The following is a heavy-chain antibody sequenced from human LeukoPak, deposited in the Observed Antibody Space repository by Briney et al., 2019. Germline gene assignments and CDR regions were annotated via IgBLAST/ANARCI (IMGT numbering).Heavy chain of an antibody. Sequence: ASVKVSCKAPGYTFTGYYMHWVRQAPGQGLEWMGWINPNSGGTNYAQKFQGRVTMTRDTSISTAYMELSRLRSDDTAVYYCAREGGLGYCSGGSCYHFDYWGQGTLGTVSS. V-gene: IGHV1-2*02. CDR1: GYTFTGYY. J-gene: IGHJ4*02. CDR3: AREGGLGYCSGGSCYHFDY. CDR2: INPNSGGT. D-gene: IGHD2-15*01.